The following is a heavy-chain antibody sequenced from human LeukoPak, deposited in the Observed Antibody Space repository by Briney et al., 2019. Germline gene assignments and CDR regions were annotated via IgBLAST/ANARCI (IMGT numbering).Heavy chain of an antibody. D-gene: IGHD1-26*01. Sequence: PSETLSLTCTVSGGSISSSSHHWGWIRQSPGKGLEWIASIYYSGNTYYNSSLKSRVTISVDTSKNQFSLRVTSVTAADTAVYYCARGPASPVGATDFDYWGQGTLVTVSS. CDR1: GGSISSSSHH. J-gene: IGHJ4*02. CDR3: ARGPASPVGATDFDY. CDR2: IYYSGNT. V-gene: IGHV4-39*07.